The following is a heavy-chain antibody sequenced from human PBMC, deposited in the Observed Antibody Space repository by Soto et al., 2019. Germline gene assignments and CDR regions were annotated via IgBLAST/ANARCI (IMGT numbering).Heavy chain of an antibody. CDR1: GFTFSSYG. Sequence: QVQLVESGGGVVQPGRSLRLSCAASGFTFSSYGMHWVRQAPGKGLEWVAVISYDGSNKYHADSVKGRFTISRDNSKNTLYRQMNSLRAEDTAVYYCAKHPWVSSSWSIDYWGQGTLVTVCS. CDR3: AKHPWVSSSWSIDY. CDR2: ISYDGSNK. D-gene: IGHD6-13*01. J-gene: IGHJ4*02. V-gene: IGHV3-30*18.